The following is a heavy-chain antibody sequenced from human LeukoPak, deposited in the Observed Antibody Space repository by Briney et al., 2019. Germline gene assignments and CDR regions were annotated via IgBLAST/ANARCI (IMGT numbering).Heavy chain of an antibody. CDR1: GFTFSSYA. CDR2: ISGSGGST. CDR3: AKDGGYSSSWYYFDY. D-gene: IGHD6-13*01. J-gene: IGHJ4*02. V-gene: IGHV3-23*01. Sequence: SGGSLRLSCAASGFTFSSYAMSWVRQAPGKGLEWVSAISGSGGSTYYADSVKGRFTISRDNSKNTLYLQMNSLRAEDTAVYYCAKDGGYSSSWYYFDYWGQGTLVTVSS.